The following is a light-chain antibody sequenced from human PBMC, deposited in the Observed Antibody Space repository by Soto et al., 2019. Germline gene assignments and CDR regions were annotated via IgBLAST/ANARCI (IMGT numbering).Light chain of an antibody. CDR1: QSISYW. Sequence: DIQLTQSPSTLSASVGDRVTITCRASQSISYWLAWYQQKPGKAPKLLIYTASNLNSGVPSRFSGSGSGTEITLTISSLQPDDFATYHCQQYDGYSGLTFGGGTKVEIK. CDR2: TAS. J-gene: IGKJ4*01. CDR3: QQYDGYSGLT. V-gene: IGKV1-5*03.